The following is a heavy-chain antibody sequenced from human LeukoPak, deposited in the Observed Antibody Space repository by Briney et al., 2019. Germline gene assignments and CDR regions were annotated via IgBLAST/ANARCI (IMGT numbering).Heavy chain of an antibody. CDR3: AREGPDYFDS. CDR1: GFTVSSKY. CDR2: IYSGGTT. J-gene: IGHJ4*02. Sequence: GGSLRLSCAAPGFTVSSKYMSWVRQAPGKGLEWVSLIYSGGTTYYADSVKGRFTISRDNPKNTLYLQMNSLTAEDTAVYYCAREGPDYFDSWGQGTLVTVSS. V-gene: IGHV3-66*01.